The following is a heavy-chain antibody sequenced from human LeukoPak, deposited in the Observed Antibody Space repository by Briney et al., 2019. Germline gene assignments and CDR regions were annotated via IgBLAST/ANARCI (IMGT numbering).Heavy chain of an antibody. J-gene: IGHJ4*02. Sequence: GGSLRLSCVDSEFTFSSRWMSWVRQAPGKGLEWVANIKQDGSEKYYVDSVKGRFIISRDNAKKSVYLQMNSLRAEDTAVYYCARGRYLADWCQGILVIVSS. CDR3: ARGRYLAD. V-gene: IGHV3-7*01. CDR2: IKQDGSEK. D-gene: IGHD6-19*01. CDR1: EFTFSSRW.